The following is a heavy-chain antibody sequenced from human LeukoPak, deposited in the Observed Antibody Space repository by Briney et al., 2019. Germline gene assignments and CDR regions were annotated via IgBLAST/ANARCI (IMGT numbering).Heavy chain of an antibody. V-gene: IGHV3-23*01. CDR1: GFSFSNYA. CDR3: AKANWVSNADAVW. J-gene: IGHJ4*02. CDR2: ISGGGET. Sequence: GGSLRLSCAASGFSFSNYAMSWVRQAPARGPEWVSSISGGGETSYADSVKGRFTHSRDDSTNTVFLQLNNLRVEDTGIYYCAKANWVSNADAVWRGQGTQVTVCS. D-gene: IGHD1-1*01.